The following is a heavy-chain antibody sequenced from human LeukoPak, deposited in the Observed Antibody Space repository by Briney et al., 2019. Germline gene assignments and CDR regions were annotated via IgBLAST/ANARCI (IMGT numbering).Heavy chain of an antibody. D-gene: IGHD3-9*01. CDR3: ARGDSYDILTGYSPDAFDI. CDR2: ISSSGSTI. Sequence: GGSLRLSCAASGFTFGSYEMNWVRQAPGKGLEWVSYISSSGSTIYYADSVKGRFTISRDNAKNSLYLQMNSLRAEDTAVYYCARGDSYDILTGYSPDAFDIWGQGTMVTVSS. CDR1: GFTFGSYE. V-gene: IGHV3-48*03. J-gene: IGHJ3*02.